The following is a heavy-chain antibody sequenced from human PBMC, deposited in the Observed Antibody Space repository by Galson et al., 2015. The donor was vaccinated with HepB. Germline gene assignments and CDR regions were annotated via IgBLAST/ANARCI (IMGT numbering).Heavy chain of an antibody. J-gene: IGHJ3*02. CDR1: GFTFSSYG. CDR3: AKARGWRWLQSGDAFDI. V-gene: IGHV3-30*18. D-gene: IGHD5-24*01. CDR2: ISYDGSNK. Sequence: SLRLSCAASGFTFSSYGMHWVRQAPGKGLEWVAVISYDGSNKYYADSVKGRFTISRDNSKNTLYLQMNSLRAEDTAVYYCAKARGWRWLQSGDAFDIWGQGTMVTVSS.